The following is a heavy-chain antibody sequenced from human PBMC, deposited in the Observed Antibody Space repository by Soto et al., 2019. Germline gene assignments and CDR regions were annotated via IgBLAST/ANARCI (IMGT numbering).Heavy chain of an antibody. CDR1: GGSFSGYY. CDR3: ARSLAYCGGDCYSTYYYYGMDV. CDR2: INHSGST. D-gene: IGHD2-21*02. V-gene: IGHV4-34*01. J-gene: IGHJ6*02. Sequence: PSETLSLTCAVYGGSFSGYYWSWIRQPPGKGLEWIGEINHSGSTNYNPSLKSRVTISVDTSKNQFSLKLSSVTAADTAVYYCARSLAYCGGDCYSTYYYYGMDVWGQGTTVP.